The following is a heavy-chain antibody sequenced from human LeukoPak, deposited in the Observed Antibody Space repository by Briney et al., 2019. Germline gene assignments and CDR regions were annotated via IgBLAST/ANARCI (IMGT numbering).Heavy chain of an antibody. D-gene: IGHD1-26*01. CDR2: MNPNSGNT. Sequence: GESLKISCKGSGYSFTSYWIGWVRQMPGKGLEWMGWMNPNSGNTGYAQKFQGRVTMTRNTSISTAYMELSSLRSEDTAVYYCARGSGPATDYWGQGTLVTVSS. CDR3: ARGSGPATDY. V-gene: IGHV1-8*02. CDR1: GYSFTSYW. J-gene: IGHJ4*02.